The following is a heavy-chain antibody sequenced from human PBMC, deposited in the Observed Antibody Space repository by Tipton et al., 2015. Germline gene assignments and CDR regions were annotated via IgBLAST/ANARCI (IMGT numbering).Heavy chain of an antibody. Sequence: TLSLTCTVSGGSISSGGYYWSWIRQHPGKGLEWIGYIYDSGSTYCNPSLKSRVALSVDVSTNQFSLKLTSVTAGDMAVYYCAKHYTSGWSYFDYWGQGTLVTVSS. CDR2: IYDSGST. CDR3: AKHYTSGWSYFDY. D-gene: IGHD6-19*01. CDR1: GGSISSGGYY. J-gene: IGHJ4*02. V-gene: IGHV4-31*03.